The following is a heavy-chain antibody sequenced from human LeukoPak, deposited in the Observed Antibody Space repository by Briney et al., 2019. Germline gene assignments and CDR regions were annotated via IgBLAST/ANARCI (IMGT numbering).Heavy chain of an antibody. Sequence: GRSLRLSCAASGFTFSSYAMHWVRQAPGKGLEWVAVIWYDGSNKYYADSVKGRFTISRDNSKNTLYLQMNSLRVEDSALYYCAEEVGATYPTFDYWGQGTLVTVSS. D-gene: IGHD1-26*01. CDR2: IWYDGSNK. CDR1: GFTFSSYA. CDR3: AEEVGATYPTFDY. J-gene: IGHJ4*02. V-gene: IGHV3-33*06.